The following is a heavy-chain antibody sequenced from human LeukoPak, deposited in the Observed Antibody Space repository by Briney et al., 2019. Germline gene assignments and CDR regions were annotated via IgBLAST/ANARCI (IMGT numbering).Heavy chain of an antibody. J-gene: IGHJ6*02. CDR1: GFTFSSFA. D-gene: IGHD2-15*01. Sequence: GSLRLSCAASGFTFSSFAMSWVRQAPGKGLEWVSGISGSGGTTYYADSVKGRFTIPRDNSKNVLYLQMNSPRADDTAIYYCAKAQGYCSGGSCFHGMDVWGQGTTVTVSS. CDR2: ISGSGGTT. CDR3: AKAQGYCSGGSCFHGMDV. V-gene: IGHV3-23*01.